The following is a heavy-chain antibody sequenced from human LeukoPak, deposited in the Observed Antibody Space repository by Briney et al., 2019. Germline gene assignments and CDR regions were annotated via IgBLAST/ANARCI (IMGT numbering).Heavy chain of an antibody. D-gene: IGHD3-22*01. Sequence: GGSLRLSCAASGFTFSGYSMNWIRQAPGKGLEWVSSFGTRSTSIYHAGSVKGRFAISRDNAKNSLYLQMNSLRAEDTALYYCAREVSEGFDFWGQGTLVTVSS. CDR1: GFTFSGYS. V-gene: IGHV3-21*01. CDR3: AREVSEGFDF. J-gene: IGHJ4*02. CDR2: FGTRSTSI.